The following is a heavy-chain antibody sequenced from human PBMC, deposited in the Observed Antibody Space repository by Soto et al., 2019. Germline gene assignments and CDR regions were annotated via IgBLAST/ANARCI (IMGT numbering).Heavy chain of an antibody. J-gene: IGHJ5*02. CDR3: ARLFCSTTTCDSWFDP. D-gene: IGHD2-2*01. CDR1: GYTFTTFW. CDR2: IDPRDSYV. V-gene: IGHV5-10-1*01. Sequence: GESLKISCTGFGYTFTTFWISWVRQMPGKGLEWMGRIDPRDSYVNYSPSFQGHVTISLDKSISTAYLQWGSLKASDTAMYYCARLFCSTTTCDSWFDPWGQGTLVIVSS.